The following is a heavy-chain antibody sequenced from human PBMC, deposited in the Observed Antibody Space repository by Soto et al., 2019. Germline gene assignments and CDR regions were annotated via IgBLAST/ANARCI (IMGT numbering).Heavy chain of an antibody. CDR1: GYTFFTYD. Sequence: QVHLVQSGVEVKTPGASVKVSCQASGYTFFTYDISWVRQAPGQGREWMGWISTYSGDTKYAQKFQGRVTMTTDTSTTTAYLELRSLRSDDTAVYYCARHHGTTTSENWFDPWGQGNLVNVSS. CDR2: ISTYSGDT. CDR3: ARHHGTTTSENWFDP. V-gene: IGHV1-18*01. J-gene: IGHJ5*02. D-gene: IGHD3-3*01.